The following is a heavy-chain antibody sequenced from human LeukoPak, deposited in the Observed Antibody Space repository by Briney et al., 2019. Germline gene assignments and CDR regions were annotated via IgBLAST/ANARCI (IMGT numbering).Heavy chain of an antibody. Sequence: ASVNVSCKASGYTFNRYDINWVRQATGQGLEWMGWMNPNSGNTGYAQKFQGRVTITRNTSISTAYMELSSLRSEDTAVYYCARGLFRGDTNWFDPWGQGTLVAVSS. CDR1: GYTFNRYD. V-gene: IGHV1-8*03. D-gene: IGHD2-21*01. CDR3: ARGLFRGDTNWFDP. J-gene: IGHJ5*02. CDR2: MNPNSGNT.